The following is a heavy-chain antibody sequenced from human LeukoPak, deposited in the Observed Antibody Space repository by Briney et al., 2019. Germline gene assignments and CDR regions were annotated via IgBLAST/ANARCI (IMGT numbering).Heavy chain of an antibody. CDR2: IYYTGST. Sequence: SETLSLTCAVYGGSFSGYYWSWVRQPPGKGLEWIGYIYYTGSTYYNPSLKSRVTISVDTSKNQFSLKLSSVTAADTAVYYCARGTPGWYGDYPTTYDYWGQGTLVTVSS. CDR3: ARGTPGWYGDYPTTYDY. V-gene: IGHV4-34*09. D-gene: IGHD4-17*01. J-gene: IGHJ4*02. CDR1: GGSFSGYY.